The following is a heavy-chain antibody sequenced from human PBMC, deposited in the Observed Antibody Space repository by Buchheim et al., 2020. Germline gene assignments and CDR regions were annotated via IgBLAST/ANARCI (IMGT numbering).Heavy chain of an antibody. CDR2: INHSGST. V-gene: IGHV4-34*01. J-gene: IGHJ5*02. Sequence: QVQLQQWGAGLLKPSETLSLTCAVYGGSFSGYYWSWIRQPPGKGLEWIGEINHSGSTTYNPSLKSRVTISVDTSKNQFSLKLSSVTAADTAVYYCARGHCSGGSCYLRLGRRNWFDPWGQGTL. D-gene: IGHD2-15*01. CDR1: GGSFSGYY. CDR3: ARGHCSGGSCYLRLGRRNWFDP.